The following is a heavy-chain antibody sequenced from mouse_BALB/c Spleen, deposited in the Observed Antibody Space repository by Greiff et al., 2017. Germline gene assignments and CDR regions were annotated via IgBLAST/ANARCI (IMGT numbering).Heavy chain of an antibody. CDR2: INPSNGGT. CDR1: GYTFTSYY. Sequence: VQLQQSGAELVKPGASVKLSCKASGYTFTSYYMYWVKQRPGQGLEWIGEINPSNGGTNFNEKFKSKATLTVDKSSSTAYMQPSSLTSEDSAVYYCTRSLPYAMDYWGQGTSVTVSS. V-gene: IGHV1S81*02. J-gene: IGHJ4*01. CDR3: TRSLPYAMDY.